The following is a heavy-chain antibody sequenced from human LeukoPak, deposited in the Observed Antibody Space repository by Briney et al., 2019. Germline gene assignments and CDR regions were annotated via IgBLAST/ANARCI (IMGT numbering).Heavy chain of an antibody. CDR3: AMDGPNTAMDPFDY. CDR2: MNPNSGNT. Sequence: GASVKVSCKASGYTFTSYDINWVRQATGQGLEWMGWMNPNSGNTGYAQKFQGRVTMTRNTSISTAYMELSSLRAEDTAVYYCAMDGPNTAMDPFDYWGQGTLVTVSS. CDR1: GYTFTSYD. D-gene: IGHD5-18*01. J-gene: IGHJ4*02. V-gene: IGHV1-8*01.